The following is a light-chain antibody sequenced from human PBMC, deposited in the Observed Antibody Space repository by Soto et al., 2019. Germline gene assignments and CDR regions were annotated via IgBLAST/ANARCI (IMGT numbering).Light chain of an antibody. CDR2: DVN. V-gene: IGLV2-14*01. Sequence: QSVLXXPASVSGSPXQXXTXXXXXXXXXXGGYNYVSWYQHHPGKAPKLMIYDVNNRPSGISNRFFGSKSGNTASLTISGLQTEDEADYYCSSYSSSGTLYVFGTGTKLTVL. CDR1: XXXXGGYNY. J-gene: IGLJ1*01. CDR3: SSYSSSGTLYV.